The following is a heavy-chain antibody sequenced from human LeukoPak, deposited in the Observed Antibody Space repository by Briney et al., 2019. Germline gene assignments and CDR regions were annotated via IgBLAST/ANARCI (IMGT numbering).Heavy chain of an antibody. CDR3: ARGRDHAFDI. CDR1: GFTFNKYR. J-gene: IGHJ3*02. CDR2: IEQDGSKT. V-gene: IGHV3-7*01. Sequence: GGSLRLSCAASGFTFNKYRMNWVRQAPGKGLEWVANIEQDGSKTYYVDSAKGRFTISRDNAKNSLYLQMNSLRVEDTAVYYCARGRDHAFDIWGQGTRVTVSS.